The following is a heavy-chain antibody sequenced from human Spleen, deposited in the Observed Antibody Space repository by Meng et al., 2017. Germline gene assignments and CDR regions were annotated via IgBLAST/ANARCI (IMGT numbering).Heavy chain of an antibody. V-gene: IGHV3-53*01. J-gene: IGHJ6*02. CDR1: GFTVSSNY. Sequence: GGSLRLSCAASGFTVSSNYIIWVRQAPGKGLEWVSIIYSGGTTYYADSVKGRVTISRDNLKNTVYLQMNSLRAEDTAVYYCARAKASCTSGVCHPIANGMDVWGQGTTVTVSS. D-gene: IGHD2-8*01. CDR2: IYSGGTT. CDR3: ARAKASCTSGVCHPIANGMDV.